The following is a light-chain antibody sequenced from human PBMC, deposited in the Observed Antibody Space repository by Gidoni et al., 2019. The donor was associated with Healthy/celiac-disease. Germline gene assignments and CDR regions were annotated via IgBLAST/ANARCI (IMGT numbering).Light chain of an antibody. V-gene: IGLV1-44*01. CDR3: AAWDDSLTGLNWV. J-gene: IGLJ3*02. CDR2: SNN. CDR1: SSNIGSNT. Sequence: QSVLTQPPSASGTPGQRVTISCSGSSSNIGSNTVNWDQQLPGTAPKLLNYSNNQRPSGVPDRFSGSKSGTSASLAISGLQSEDEADYYCAAWDDSLTGLNWVFGGGTKLTVL.